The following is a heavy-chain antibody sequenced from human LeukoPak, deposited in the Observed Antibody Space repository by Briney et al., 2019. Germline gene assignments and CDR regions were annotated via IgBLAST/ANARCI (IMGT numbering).Heavy chain of an antibody. CDR3: ARSHGPYYFDY. CDR1: GDSISNDY. CDR2: IYYSVGT. J-gene: IGHJ4*02. V-gene: IGHV4-59*01. Sequence: SETLSLTCTVSGDSISNDYWSWIRQPPGKGLEWIGYIYYSVGTNYNPSLKSRVTISVDTSKNQFSLKLSSVTAADTAVYYCARSHGPYYFDYWGQGTLVTVSS.